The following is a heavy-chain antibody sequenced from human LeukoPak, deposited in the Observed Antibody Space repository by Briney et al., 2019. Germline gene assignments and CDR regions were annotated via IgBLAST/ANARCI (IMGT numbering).Heavy chain of an antibody. CDR3: AKENDFWSGPEG. D-gene: IGHD3-3*01. CDR1: GFTFSSYA. V-gene: IGHV3-23*01. J-gene: IGHJ4*02. Sequence: PGGSLRLSCAASGFTFSSYAMSWVRQAPGKGLEWVSAISGSGGSTYYADSVKGRFTVSRDTSKNTVYLQMTSLRVEDTAVYYCAKENDFWSGPEGWGQGTLVTVSS. CDR2: ISGSGGST.